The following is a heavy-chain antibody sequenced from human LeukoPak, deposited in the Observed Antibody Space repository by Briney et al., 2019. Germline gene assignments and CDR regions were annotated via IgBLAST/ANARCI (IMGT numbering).Heavy chain of an antibody. J-gene: IGHJ5*02. CDR3: AREGGDPRWLDP. CDR2: INNSGST. CDR1: GGSISTIY. Sequence: SETLSLTCAVSGGSISTIYWTWIRQPAGKGLEWIGRINNSGSTNYNPSLRSRVSMSVDRSKNQFSVTLSSVTAADTAVYFCAREGGDPRWLDPWGQGTLVTVSS. D-gene: IGHD6-25*01. V-gene: IGHV4-4*07.